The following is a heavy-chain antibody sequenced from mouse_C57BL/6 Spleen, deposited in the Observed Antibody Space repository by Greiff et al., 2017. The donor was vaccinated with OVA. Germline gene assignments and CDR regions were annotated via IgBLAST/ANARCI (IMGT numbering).Heavy chain of an antibody. CDR3: ARNDYEAGYYFDY. V-gene: IGHV14-2*01. CDR1: GFNIKDYY. J-gene: IGHJ2*01. Sequence: VQLQQSGAELVKPGASVKLSCTASGFNIKDYYMHWVKQRTEQGLEWIGRIDPEDGENKYAPKFQGKATITADTSSNTAYLQHSSLTSEDTAVYYCARNDYEAGYYFDYWGQGTTLTVSS. CDR2: IDPEDGEN. D-gene: IGHD2-4*01.